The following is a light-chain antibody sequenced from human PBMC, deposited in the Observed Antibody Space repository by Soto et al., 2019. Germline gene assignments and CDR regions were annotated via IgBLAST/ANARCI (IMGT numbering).Light chain of an antibody. CDR3: QQYDSYAWT. CDR1: QSISSW. V-gene: IGKV1-5*01. J-gene: IGKJ1*01. CDR2: DAS. Sequence: DIQMTQSPSILSASVGDRVTITCRASQSISSWLAWYQQKPGKAPKLLIYDASSLESGVPSRFSGIGSGAEFTLTITSLQPDDFATYYCQQYDSYAWTFGQGTKVAIK.